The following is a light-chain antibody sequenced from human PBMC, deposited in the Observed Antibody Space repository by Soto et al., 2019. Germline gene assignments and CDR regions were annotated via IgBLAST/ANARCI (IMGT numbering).Light chain of an antibody. CDR1: QSISSY. Sequence: DIQMTQSPSSLSASVGDRVTITCRASQSISSYLNWYQQKPGKAPKVLIYAASSLQSGVPSMFSGSGSETDFTLAMSSRQREGFAIYYCQQSYSTPWTFGQGTNVEIK. CDR3: QQSYSTPWT. V-gene: IGKV1-39*01. CDR2: AAS. J-gene: IGKJ1*01.